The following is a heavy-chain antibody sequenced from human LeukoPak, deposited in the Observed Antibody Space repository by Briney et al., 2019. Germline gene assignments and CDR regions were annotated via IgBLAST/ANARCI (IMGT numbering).Heavy chain of an antibody. CDR1: GGSISSYY. CDR3: ARHGGTTVTTSNFDY. D-gene: IGHD4-17*01. J-gene: IGHJ4*02. Sequence: PSETLSLTCTVSGGSISSYYWSWIREPPGKGLEWIGYIYYSGSTNYNPSLRSRVTISVDTSKNQFSLKLSSVTAADTAVYYCARHGGTTVTTSNFDYWGQGTPVTVSS. CDR2: IYYSGST. V-gene: IGHV4-59*08.